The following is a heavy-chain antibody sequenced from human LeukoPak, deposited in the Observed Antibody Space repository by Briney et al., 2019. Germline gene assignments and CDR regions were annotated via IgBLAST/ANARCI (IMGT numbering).Heavy chain of an antibody. CDR2: ISYDGSNK. V-gene: IGHV3-30*18. CDR1: GFTFRNYG. J-gene: IGHJ3*02. CDR3: AKVRYFGPSAFDI. D-gene: IGHD3-9*01. Sequence: GGSLRLSCAASGFTFRNYGMHWVRQAPGKGLDWVAVISYDGSNKYYADSVKGRFTISRDNSKNALYLQMNSLRAEDTAVYYCAKVRYFGPSAFDIWGQGTMVTVSS.